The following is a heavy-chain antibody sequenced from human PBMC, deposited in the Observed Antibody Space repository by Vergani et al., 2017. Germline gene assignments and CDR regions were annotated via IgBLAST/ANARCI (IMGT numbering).Heavy chain of an antibody. CDR1: GFRFSDYG. D-gene: IGHD1-1*01. V-gene: IGHV3-30*18. Sequence: VQLLESGGGVVQPGRSLRLSCAVSGFRFSDYGMHWVRQAPGRGLEWVALISYDGDTTYYEDSVKGRFTISRDNSKNTLFLQMHSLRVEDTALYYCAKFPLNITTPDRGDFWGQGSPVTVSS. J-gene: IGHJ4*01. CDR2: ISYDGDTT. CDR3: AKFPLNITTPDRGDF.